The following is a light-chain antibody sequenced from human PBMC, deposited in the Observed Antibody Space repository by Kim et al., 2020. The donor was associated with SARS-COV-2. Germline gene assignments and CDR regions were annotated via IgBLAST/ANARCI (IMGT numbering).Light chain of an antibody. Sequence: ALGHTVLIPCQGYSLIHYYVSLYHQRTGQAPVLVIHGENNRPSGIPYRFSCSSSGNTSSLTITGAQAEYVADYYCNSLDSSAQRYVFGSGTKVTVL. J-gene: IGLJ1*01. CDR2: GEN. CDR3: NSLDSSAQRYV. CDR1: SLIHYY. V-gene: IGLV3-19*01.